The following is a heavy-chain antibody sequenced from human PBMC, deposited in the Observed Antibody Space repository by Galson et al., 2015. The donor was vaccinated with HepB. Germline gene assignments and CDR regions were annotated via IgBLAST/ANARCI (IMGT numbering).Heavy chain of an antibody. D-gene: IGHD6-13*01. J-gene: IGHJ6*02. CDR2: ISAYNGNT. CDR3: ASFIIGVEAAHWDYYYGMDV. CDR1: GYTFTSYG. Sequence: QSGAEVKKPGASVKVSCKASGYTFTSYGISWVRQAPGQGLEWMGWISAYNGNTNYAQKLQGRVTMTTDTSTSTAYMELSSLRSEDTAVYYCASFIIGVEAAHWDYYYGMDVWGQGTTVTVSS. V-gene: IGHV1-18*01.